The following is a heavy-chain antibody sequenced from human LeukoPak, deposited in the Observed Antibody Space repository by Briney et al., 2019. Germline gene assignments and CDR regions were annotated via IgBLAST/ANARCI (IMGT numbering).Heavy chain of an antibody. D-gene: IGHD5-18*01. CDR2: IKSKTDGGTT. V-gene: IGHV3-15*01. J-gene: IGHJ5*02. CDR1: GFTFSNAW. CDR3: TTQTSMVRPLWFDP. Sequence: GGSLRLSCAISGFTFSNAWMSWVRQAPGKGLEWVGRIKSKTDGGTTDYAAPVKGRFTISSDDSKTTLYLQMNSLKTEDTAVYFCTTQTSMVRPLWFDPWGQGTLVTVSS.